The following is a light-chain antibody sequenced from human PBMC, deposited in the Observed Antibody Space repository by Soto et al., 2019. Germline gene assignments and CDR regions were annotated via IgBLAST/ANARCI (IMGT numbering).Light chain of an antibody. CDR3: QQYGNSPIT. CDR2: GAS. J-gene: IGKJ5*01. Sequence: EIVMPQSPATLSVSPGASATLSCRASQSVSSNLAWYQQKPGQAPRLLIDGASSRATGVPDRFSGTGSGTDFTLTISRLEPEEFAVFYCQQYGNSPITFGKGTRLEIK. V-gene: IGKV3-20*01. CDR1: QSVSSN.